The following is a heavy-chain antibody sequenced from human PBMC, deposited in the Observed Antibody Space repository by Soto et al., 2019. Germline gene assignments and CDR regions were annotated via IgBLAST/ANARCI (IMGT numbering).Heavy chain of an antibody. Sequence: GGSLRLSCAASGFTFSDYYMSWIRQAPGKGLEWVSYISSSGSTIYYADSVKGRFTISRDNAKNSLYLQMNSLRAEDQAAYYWAKVDPPAKSWGQGTLVTVSS. D-gene: IGHD2-2*03. V-gene: IGHV3-11*01. J-gene: IGHJ5*02. CDR2: ISSSGSTI. CDR3: AKVDPPAKS. CDR1: GFTFSDYY.